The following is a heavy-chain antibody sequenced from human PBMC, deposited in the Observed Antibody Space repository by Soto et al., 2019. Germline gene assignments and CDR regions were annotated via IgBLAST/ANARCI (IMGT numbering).Heavy chain of an antibody. J-gene: IGHJ4*02. D-gene: IGHD4-17*01. CDR2: ISYDGSNK. CDR3: AKDREDYGGEGGYFDY. V-gene: IGHV3-30*18. Sequence: QVQLVESGGGVVQPGRSLRLSCAASGFTFSSYGMHWVRQAPGKGLEWVAVISYDGSNKYYADSVKGRFTISRDHYKNTLYLQMNSLRAEDTAVYYCAKDREDYGGEGGYFDYWGQGTLVTVSS. CDR1: GFTFSSYG.